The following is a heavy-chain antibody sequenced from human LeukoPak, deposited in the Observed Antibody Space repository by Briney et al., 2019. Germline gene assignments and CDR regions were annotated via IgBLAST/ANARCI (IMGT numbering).Heavy chain of an antibody. Sequence: ASVKVSCKVSGYTLTELYMHWVRQAPGKGLEWMGGFDPEDGETIYAQKFQGRVTMTEDTSTDTAYMELGSLRSEDTAVYYCATALEWLFLPYAFDIWGQGTMVTVSS. V-gene: IGHV1-24*01. J-gene: IGHJ3*02. CDR1: GYTLTELY. CDR3: ATALEWLFLPYAFDI. CDR2: FDPEDGET. D-gene: IGHD3-3*01.